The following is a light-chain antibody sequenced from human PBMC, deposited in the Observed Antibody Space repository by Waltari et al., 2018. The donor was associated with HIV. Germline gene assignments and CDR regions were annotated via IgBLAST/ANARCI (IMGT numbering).Light chain of an antibody. CDR3: GTWHSSLSAGI. CDR2: ENQ. Sequence: QSVLTQPPSVSAAPRQNVTISSSGSSSDIGVTYVPWYQQLPGTAPRLLIYENQKRPLGIPNRFSGAKSGTSATLGITGLQTGDEADYYCGTWHSSLSAGIFGGGTKLTVL. V-gene: IGLV1-51*02. CDR1: SSDIGVTY. J-gene: IGLJ2*01.